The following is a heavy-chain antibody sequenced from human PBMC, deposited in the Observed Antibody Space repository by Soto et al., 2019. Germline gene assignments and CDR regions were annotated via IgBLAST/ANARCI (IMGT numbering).Heavy chain of an antibody. V-gene: IGHV1-2*02. CDR3: ARDSRVGSAVAGFVDY. CDR1: GGTFSSYA. Sequence: ASVKVSCKASGGTFSSYAISWVRQAPGQGLEWMGWIIPKSGGTNYPQKFQGRVTMTRDTSLSTVYMTLTRLTSDDTAVYYCARDSRVGSAVAGFVDYWGQGTLVTVSS. CDR2: IIPKSGGT. J-gene: IGHJ4*02. D-gene: IGHD6-19*01.